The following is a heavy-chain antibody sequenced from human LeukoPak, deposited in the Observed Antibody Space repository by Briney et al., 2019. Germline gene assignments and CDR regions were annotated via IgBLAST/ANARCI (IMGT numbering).Heavy chain of an antibody. V-gene: IGHV3-9*01. D-gene: IGHD5-12*01. CDR1: ESTFDHA. J-gene: IGHJ4*02. Sequence: GGSLRLSCTASESTFDHAMHWVRQTPGKGLEWVSGIGWNSARTGYADSVRGRFTISRDNAKNSLYLQMNSLRAEDTAVYYCARGAHLSGYDYLTDYWGQGTLVTVSS. CDR2: IGWNSART. CDR3: ARGAHLSGYDYLTDY.